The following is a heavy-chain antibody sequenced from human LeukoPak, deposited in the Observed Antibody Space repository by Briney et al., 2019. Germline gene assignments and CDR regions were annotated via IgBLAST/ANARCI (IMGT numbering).Heavy chain of an antibody. CDR3: ARDIYDSGDFRGDF. Sequence: GGSLRLSCAVSGFDFCDYTMHWVRQPPGRGLEWVSLISWNSGSIKYTESVKGRFTISRDNSKNSLYLQMSSLRTEDTALYYCARDIYDSGDFRGDFWGQGTLVTVSS. V-gene: IGHV3-43*01. J-gene: IGHJ4*02. CDR2: ISWNSGSI. D-gene: IGHD3-22*01. CDR1: GFDFCDYT.